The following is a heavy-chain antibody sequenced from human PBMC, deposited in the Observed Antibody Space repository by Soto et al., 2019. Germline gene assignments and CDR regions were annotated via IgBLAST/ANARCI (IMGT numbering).Heavy chain of an antibody. D-gene: IGHD6-19*01. Sequence: QVQLVEPGGGVVQPGRSLRLSCAASGFTFSSYGMHWVRQAPGKGLEWVAVIWYDGSNKYYADSVKGRFTISRDNSKNTLYLQMNSLRPEDTAVYYCARDRPPGSGWYLDYFDYWGQGTLVTVSS. CDR3: ARDRPPGSGWYLDYFDY. CDR2: IWYDGSNK. J-gene: IGHJ4*02. V-gene: IGHV3-33*01. CDR1: GFTFSSYG.